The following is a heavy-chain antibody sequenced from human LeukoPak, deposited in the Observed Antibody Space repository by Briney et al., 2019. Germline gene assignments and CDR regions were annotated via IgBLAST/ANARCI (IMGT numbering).Heavy chain of an antibody. V-gene: IGHV3-15*01. Sequence: GGSLRLSCAASGFTFTNAWMTWVRQAPGKGLEWVGRIKSKTDGGTTDYAAPVKGRFTISRDDSKNTLYLQMNSLKTDDTAVYYCTIVNFGSGWYVGYWGQGTLVTVSS. J-gene: IGHJ4*02. CDR3: TIVNFGSGWYVGY. D-gene: IGHD6-19*01. CDR2: IKSKTDGGTT. CDR1: GFTFTNAW.